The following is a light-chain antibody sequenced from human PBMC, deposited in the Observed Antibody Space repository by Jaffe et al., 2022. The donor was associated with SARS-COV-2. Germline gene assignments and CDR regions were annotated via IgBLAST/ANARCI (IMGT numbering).Light chain of an antibody. V-gene: IGKV3-11*01. J-gene: IGKJ5*01. CDR2: DAS. CDR3: QQRNKWPPT. Sequence: EIVLTQSPATLSLSPGERATLSCRASQSVTSYLAWYQQKPGQAPRLLIYDASNRATGIPARFSGSGSGTDFTLTISSLEPEDIAVYYCQQRNKWPPTFGQGTRLEIK. CDR1: QSVTSY.